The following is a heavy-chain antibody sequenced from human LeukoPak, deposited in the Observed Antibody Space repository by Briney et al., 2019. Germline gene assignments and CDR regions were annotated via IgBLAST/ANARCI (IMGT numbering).Heavy chain of an antibody. CDR2: ISGSGGST. Sequence: GGSLRLSCAASGFTLSSSAMSWVRQAPGKGLEWVSAISGSGGSTYYADSVKGRFTISRDNSKNTLYLQMNSLRAEDTAVYYCATGESGYSYGHEVYYYYGMDVWAKGPRSPSP. J-gene: IGHJ6*02. CDR3: ATGESGYSYGHEVYYYYGMDV. V-gene: IGHV3-23*01. CDR1: GFTLSSSA. D-gene: IGHD5-18*01.